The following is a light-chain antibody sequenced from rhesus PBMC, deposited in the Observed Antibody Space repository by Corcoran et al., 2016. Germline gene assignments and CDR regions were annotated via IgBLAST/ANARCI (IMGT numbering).Light chain of an antibody. J-gene: IGLJ1*01. CDR3: SSYASTNTFI. V-gene: IGLV2-13*03. CDR1: SSDIGGYNR. CDR2: EVA. Sequence: QAAPTQSPPVSGSPGQSVTLSCTGTSSDIGGYNRVSWYQQHPGKAPKLMIYEVAKRPSGVSDRFSGSKSGNTASLTISGLQAEDDADYYCSSYASTNTFIFGGGTRLTVL.